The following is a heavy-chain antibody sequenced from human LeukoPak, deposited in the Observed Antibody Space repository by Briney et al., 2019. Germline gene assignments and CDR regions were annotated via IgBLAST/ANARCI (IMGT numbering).Heavy chain of an antibody. CDR2: INHSGST. CDR1: GGSCSGYY. J-gene: IGHJ4*02. Sequence: SVTLSRKCAVYGGSCSGYYWMWIRQRQGKGRKWIGKINHSGSTNYNPSLERRVTISVDTSKNQFSLKQSSVTAADTAVYYCARGGSSGWYDRGFDYWGQGTLVTVSS. CDR3: ARGGSSGWYDRGFDY. V-gene: IGHV4-34*01. D-gene: IGHD6-19*01.